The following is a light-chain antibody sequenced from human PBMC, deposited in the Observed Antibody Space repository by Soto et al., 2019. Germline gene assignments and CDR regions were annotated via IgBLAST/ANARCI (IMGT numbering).Light chain of an antibody. J-gene: IGKJ5*01. CDR2: GAS. V-gene: IGKV3-15*01. Sequence: EVVLTQSPATLSLSPGDRATLSCRASQSVNNFLAWYQQKPGQTPRLLIYGASTRATGIPARFSGSGSGTEFTLTISSLQSEDFAVYYCQQYNNWPPITFGQGTRLEIK. CDR3: QQYNNWPPIT. CDR1: QSVNNF.